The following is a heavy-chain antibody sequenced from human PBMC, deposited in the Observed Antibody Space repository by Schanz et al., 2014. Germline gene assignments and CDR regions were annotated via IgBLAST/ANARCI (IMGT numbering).Heavy chain of an antibody. CDR1: EYSFTSYS. V-gene: IGHV1-18*01. J-gene: IGHJ5*02. CDR2: ISVYTGNT. CDR3: AKAEYDILTDSYSRLDP. D-gene: IGHD3-9*01. Sequence: QVQLVQSGAEVKKPGASVRVSCKASEYSFTSYSMHWVRQAPGQGLEWVGWISVYTGNTKYGQKVQGRVTMTADTSTNTAYMELRSLRSDGTAVYYCAKAEYDILTDSYSRLDPWGQGTLVTVSS.